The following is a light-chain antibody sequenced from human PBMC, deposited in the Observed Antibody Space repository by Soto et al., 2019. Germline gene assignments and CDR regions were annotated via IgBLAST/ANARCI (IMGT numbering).Light chain of an antibody. CDR3: QKSNSASLT. Sequence: DIQMTQSPSSLSASVGDRVTITRRASQGISNYLAWYQQKPGKVPELLIYGASTLQSGVPSRFSGSGSGTDFTLTITSLQPEDVATYYCQKSNSASLTFGGGTKVEIK. CDR1: QGISNY. V-gene: IGKV1-27*01. CDR2: GAS. J-gene: IGKJ4*01.